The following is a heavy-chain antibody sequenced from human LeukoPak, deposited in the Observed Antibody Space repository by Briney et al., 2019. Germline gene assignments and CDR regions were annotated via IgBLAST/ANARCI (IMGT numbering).Heavy chain of an antibody. V-gene: IGHV1-2*02. CDR2: INPNSGGT. Sequence: GASVKVSCKASGYTFTGYYMHWVRQAPGQGLEWMGWINPNSGGTNYAQKFQGRVTMTRDTSISTAYMELSRLRSDDTAVYYCARGDFYDFWSGYYYNWFDPWGQGTLVTVSS. CDR3: ARGDFYDFWSGYYYNWFDP. J-gene: IGHJ5*02. D-gene: IGHD3-3*01. CDR1: GYTFTGYY.